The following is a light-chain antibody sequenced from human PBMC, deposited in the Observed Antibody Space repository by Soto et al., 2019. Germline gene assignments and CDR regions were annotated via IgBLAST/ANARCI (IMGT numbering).Light chain of an antibody. CDR3: SSYTSTNTYV. V-gene: IGLV2-18*02. CDR2: EVN. CDR1: SSDVGSYNR. Sequence: QSALTQPPSVSGSPGQSVAISCTGTSSDVGSYNRVAWYQQPPGTAPKLIISEVNNRPSGVPDRFSGSKSGNTASLTISGLQAEDEADYYCSSYTSTNTYVFGTGTKLTVL. J-gene: IGLJ1*01.